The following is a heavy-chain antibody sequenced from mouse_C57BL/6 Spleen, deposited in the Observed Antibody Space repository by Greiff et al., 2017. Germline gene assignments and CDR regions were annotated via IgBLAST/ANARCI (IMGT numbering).Heavy chain of an antibody. V-gene: IGHV1-52*01. D-gene: IGHD2-4*01. CDR3: ARGRDYERGYYAMDY. Sequence: VKLQESGAELVRPGSSVKLSCKASGYTFTSYWMHWVKQRPIQGLEWIGNIDPSDSETHYNQKFKDKATLTVDKSSSTAYMQLSSLTSEDSAVYYCARGRDYERGYYAMDYWGQGTSVTVSS. J-gene: IGHJ4*01. CDR1: GYTFTSYW. CDR2: IDPSDSET.